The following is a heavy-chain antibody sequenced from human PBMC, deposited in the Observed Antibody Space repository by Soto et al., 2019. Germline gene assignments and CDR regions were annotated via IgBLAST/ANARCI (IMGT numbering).Heavy chain of an antibody. Sequence: PSETLTLTCTFSGFSLSTSGVGVGWIRQPPGKALEWLALIYWNDDKRYSPSLKSRLTITKDTSKNQVVLTMTNMDPVDTATYYCAHSYYDFWSGYYYFDYWGQGTLVTVSS. D-gene: IGHD3-3*01. CDR1: GFSLSTSGVG. CDR2: IYWNDDK. V-gene: IGHV2-5*01. J-gene: IGHJ4*02. CDR3: AHSYYDFWSGYYYFDY.